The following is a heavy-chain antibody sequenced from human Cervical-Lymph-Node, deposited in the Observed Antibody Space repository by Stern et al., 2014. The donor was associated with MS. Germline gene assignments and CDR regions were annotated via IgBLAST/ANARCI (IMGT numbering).Heavy chain of an antibody. D-gene: IGHD3-22*01. J-gene: IGHJ3*02. CDR1: GFTFTSSA. CDR3: AAEPMYYSDSVGAFDI. V-gene: IGHV1-58*01. Sequence: QLVESGPEVKKPGTSVKVSCKASGFTFTSSAVPWGRQASGQRLEWIGLIVVGSGNTNYAQKFQERVTITRDMSTSTAYMELSSLRSEDTAVYYCAAEPMYYSDSVGAFDIWGQGTMVTVSS. CDR2: IVVGSGNT.